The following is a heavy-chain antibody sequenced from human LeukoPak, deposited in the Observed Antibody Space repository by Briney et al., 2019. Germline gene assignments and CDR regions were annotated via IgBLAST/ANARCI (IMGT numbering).Heavy chain of an antibody. V-gene: IGHV1-69*05. CDR1: GGTFSSYA. D-gene: IGHD4-17*01. CDR3: ARGAHYGDFPYYYYYMDV. CDR2: IIPIFGTA. Sequence: SVKVSCKASGGTFSSYAISWVRQAPGQGLEWMGRIIPIFGTANYAQKFQGRVTITTDESTSTAYMELSSLRSGDTAVYYCARGAHYGDFPYYYYYMDVWGKGTTVTVSS. J-gene: IGHJ6*03.